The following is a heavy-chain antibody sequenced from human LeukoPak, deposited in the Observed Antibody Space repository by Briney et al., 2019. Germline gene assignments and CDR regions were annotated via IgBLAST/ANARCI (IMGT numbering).Heavy chain of an antibody. CDR3: ARNLIAAAGLYYFDY. CDR2: IHHSGNT. Sequence: SETLSLTCTVANFSVSSGYYWAWIRQPPGKGLEWIGSIHHSGNTYYHPSLKSRVIMSLDRSKNHFSLRLSSVTAADTAVYYCARNLIAAAGLYYFDYWGQGTLVTVSS. J-gene: IGHJ4*02. V-gene: IGHV4-38-2*02. CDR1: NFSVSSGYY. D-gene: IGHD6-13*01.